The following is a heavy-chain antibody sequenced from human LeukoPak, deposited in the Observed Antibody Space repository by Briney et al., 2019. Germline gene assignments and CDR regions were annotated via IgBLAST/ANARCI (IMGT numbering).Heavy chain of an antibody. V-gene: IGHV3-15*07. J-gene: IGHJ4*02. Sequence: PGGSLRLSCAASGFTFSNAWMNWVRQAPGKGLEWVGRIKSKTDGGTTDYAAPVKGRFTISRDDSKNTLYLQMNSLKTEDTAVYYCTTPPTSIFGVVSDYWGQGTLVTVSS. CDR2: IKSKTDGGTT. CDR3: TTPPTSIFGVVSDY. CDR1: GFTFSNAW. D-gene: IGHD3-3*01.